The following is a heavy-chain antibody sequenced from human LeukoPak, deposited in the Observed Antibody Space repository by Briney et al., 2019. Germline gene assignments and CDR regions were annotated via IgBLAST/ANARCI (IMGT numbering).Heavy chain of an antibody. J-gene: IGHJ5*02. CDR2: IYYSGST. CDR3: AREHSSGSYYDWFDP. D-gene: IGHD1-26*01. Sequence: SETLSLTCTVSGGSISSYYWSWIRQPPGKGLEWIGYIYYSGSTNYNPSLKSRVTISVDTSKNQFSLKLSSVTAADTAVYYCAREHSSGSYYDWFDPWGQGTLVTVSS. V-gene: IGHV4-59*01. CDR1: GGSISSYY.